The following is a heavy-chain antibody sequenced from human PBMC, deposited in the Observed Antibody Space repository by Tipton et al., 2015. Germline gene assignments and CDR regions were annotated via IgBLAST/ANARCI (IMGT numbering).Heavy chain of an antibody. CDR2: IQYSGST. D-gene: IGHD4-17*01. CDR1: SDSISKYY. V-gene: IGHV4-59*12. Sequence: TLSLTCSVSSDSISKYYWSWIRQPPGKELEWIGYIQYSGSTNYNPSLKSRVTISVDTSKNQFSLKLSSVTAADTAVYYCARVPTTMTTYFDYWGQGTLVTVSS. J-gene: IGHJ4*02. CDR3: ARVPTTMTTYFDY.